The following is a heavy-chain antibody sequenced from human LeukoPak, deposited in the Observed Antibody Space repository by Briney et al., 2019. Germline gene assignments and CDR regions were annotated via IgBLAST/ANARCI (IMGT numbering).Heavy chain of an antibody. J-gene: IGHJ6*03. V-gene: IGHV4-34*01. CDR1: GGSFSGYY. Sequence: SETLSLTCAVYGGSFSGYYWSWIRQPPGKGLEWIGEINHSGSTNYNPSLKSRVTISVDTSKNQFSLKLSSVTAADTAVYYCARVIAAAGTWGYYYYYMDVWGKGTTVTVSS. D-gene: IGHD6-13*01. CDR3: ARVIAAAGTWGYYYYYMDV. CDR2: INHSGST.